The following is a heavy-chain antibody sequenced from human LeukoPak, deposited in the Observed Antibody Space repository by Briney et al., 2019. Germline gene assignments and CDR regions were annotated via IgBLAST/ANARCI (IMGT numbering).Heavy chain of an antibody. CDR2: IYYSGST. D-gene: IGHD5-24*01. J-gene: IGHJ3*02. Sequence: SETLSLTCAVSGYSISSGYYWGWIRQPPGKGLEWIGSIYYSGSTYYNPSLKSRVTISVDTSKNQFSLKLSSVTAADTAVYYCARHNGGYNYDAFDIWGQGTMVTVSS. CDR1: GYSISSGYY. V-gene: IGHV4-38-2*01. CDR3: ARHNGGYNYDAFDI.